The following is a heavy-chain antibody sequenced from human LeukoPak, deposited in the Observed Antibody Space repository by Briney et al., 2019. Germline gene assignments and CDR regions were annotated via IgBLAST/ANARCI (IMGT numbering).Heavy chain of an antibody. Sequence: AGSLTLTCAASGCTFSSYSFNWVRQPPGKGLEWVSSINNSNSYIYYADSVKGRFTICRDNVKNSMYKKMNTLKVEDKTVYYWAKIVFTCYYDSSGYYWGQGTLVTVSS. J-gene: IGHJ4*02. D-gene: IGHD3-22*01. CDR1: GCTFSSYS. V-gene: IGHV3-21*04. CDR3: AKIVFTCYYDSSGYY. CDR2: INNSNSYI.